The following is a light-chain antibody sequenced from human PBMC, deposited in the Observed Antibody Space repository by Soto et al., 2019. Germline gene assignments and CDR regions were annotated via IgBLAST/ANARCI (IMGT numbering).Light chain of an antibody. CDR1: QSLLGSDGKTY. CDR3: MQSVQFPRT. J-gene: IGKJ4*01. V-gene: IGKV2D-29*01. Sequence: DILMTQTPLTLSVVGGQPAPISWESSQSLLGSDGKTYLSWYLQKPGHPPQLLIFEVSNHFSGVSDRFSGSGSGTDFTLKISRVEAEDVGVYYCMQSVQFPRTFGGGTKVDIK. CDR2: EVS.